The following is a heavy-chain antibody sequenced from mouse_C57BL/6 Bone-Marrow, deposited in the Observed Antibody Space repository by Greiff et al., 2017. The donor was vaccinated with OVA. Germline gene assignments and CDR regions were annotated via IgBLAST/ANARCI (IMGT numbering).Heavy chain of an antibody. CDR3: ARLSRKLRLRRFAY. CDR2: IYPGSGST. Sequence: QVRLQQPGAELVKPGASVKMSCKASGYTFTSYWITWVKQRPGQGLEWIGDIYPGSGSTNYNEKFKSKATLTVDTSSSTAYMQLSSLTSEDSAVYYCARLSRKLRLRRFAYWGQGTLVTVSA. J-gene: IGHJ3*01. D-gene: IGHD3-2*02. V-gene: IGHV1-55*01. CDR1: GYTFTSYW.